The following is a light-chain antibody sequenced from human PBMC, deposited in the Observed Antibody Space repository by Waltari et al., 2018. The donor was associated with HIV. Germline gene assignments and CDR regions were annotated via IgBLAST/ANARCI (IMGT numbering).Light chain of an antibody. Sequence: QSVLTQPPSVSAAPGQKVTISCSGSSSNIGNTYVSWYQQLPGTAPKLLIYDNNKRPSGIPDRFSASKSDTSATLGITGLQTGDEADYYCGTWDSSLSAGVFGGGTKLTVL. V-gene: IGLV1-51*01. CDR2: DNN. CDR3: GTWDSSLSAGV. J-gene: IGLJ3*02. CDR1: SSNIGNTY.